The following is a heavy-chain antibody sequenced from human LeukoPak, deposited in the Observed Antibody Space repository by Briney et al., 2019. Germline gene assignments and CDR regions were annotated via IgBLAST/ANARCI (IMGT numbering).Heavy chain of an antibody. CDR1: GFTFSSYA. J-gene: IGHJ4*02. Sequence: GGSLRLSCAASGFTFSSYAMSWVRQAPGKGLEWVSAISGSGGSTYYADSVKGRFTISRDNSKNTLYLQMNSLRAEDTAVYYCAKWGSRYYGSGSYFDYWGQGTLVTVSS. D-gene: IGHD3-10*01. V-gene: IGHV3-23*01. CDR3: AKWGSRYYGSGSYFDY. CDR2: ISGSGGST.